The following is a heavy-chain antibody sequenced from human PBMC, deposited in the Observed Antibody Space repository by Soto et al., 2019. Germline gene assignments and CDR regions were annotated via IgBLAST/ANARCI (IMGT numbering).Heavy chain of an antibody. D-gene: IGHD3-3*01. Sequence: PSETLSLTCAVYGGSFSGYYWSWIRQPAGKGLEWMGEINQSGSTNYNPSLNSRVTISVDTSKNQFSLKLSSVTAADTAVYYCARVCYDFWGGYPNYYDYYYGMDVCGQGPTVTVS. J-gene: IGHJ6*02. CDR3: ARVCYDFWGGYPNYYDYYYGMDV. CDR1: GGSFSGYY. V-gene: IGHV4-34*01. CDR2: INQSGST.